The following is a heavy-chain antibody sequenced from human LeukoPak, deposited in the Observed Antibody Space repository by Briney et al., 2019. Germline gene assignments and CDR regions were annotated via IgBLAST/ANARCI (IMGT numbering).Heavy chain of an antibody. D-gene: IGHD1-20*01. CDR3: ASSSNWNYSGMDV. CDR1: GYTFTSYY. V-gene: IGHV1-46*01. Sequence: ASVKVSCTASGYTFTSYYMHWVRQAPGQGLEWMGIINPSGGSTSYAQKFQGRVTMTRDTSTSTVYMELSSLRSEDTAVYYCASSSNWNYSGMDVWGQGTTVTVSS. J-gene: IGHJ6*02. CDR2: INPSGGST.